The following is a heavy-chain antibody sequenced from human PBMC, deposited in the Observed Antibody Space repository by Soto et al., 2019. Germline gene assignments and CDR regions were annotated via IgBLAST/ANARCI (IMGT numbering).Heavy chain of an antibody. D-gene: IGHD3-10*01. Sequence: SETLSLTCAVSGGSISSGGYSWSWIRQPPGKGLEWIGYIYHSGSTYYNPSLKSRVTISVDRSKNQFSLKLSSVTAADTAVYYCARVDRSYSPVDYWGQGTLVTVSS. CDR2: IYHSGST. CDR1: GGSISSGGYS. V-gene: IGHV4-30-2*01. J-gene: IGHJ4*02. CDR3: ARVDRSYSPVDY.